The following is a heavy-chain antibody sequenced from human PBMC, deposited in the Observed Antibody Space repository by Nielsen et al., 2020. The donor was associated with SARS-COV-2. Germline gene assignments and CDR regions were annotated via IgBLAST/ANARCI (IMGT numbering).Heavy chain of an antibody. Sequence: GGSLRLSCAASGFTFSDYGMSWVRQAPGKGLEWVSVIYSGGSTYYADSVKGRFTISRDNSKNTLYLQMNSLRAEDTAVYYCARGPYTRYGMDVWGQGTTVTVSS. V-gene: IGHV3-66*01. CDR3: ARGPYTRYGMDV. CDR1: GFTFSDYG. D-gene: IGHD4-11*01. J-gene: IGHJ6*02. CDR2: IYSGGST.